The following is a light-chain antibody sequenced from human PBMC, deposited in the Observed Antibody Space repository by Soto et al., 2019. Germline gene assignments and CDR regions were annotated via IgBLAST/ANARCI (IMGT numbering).Light chain of an antibody. CDR1: QSVSSSF. CDR3: QQYGSSPLT. J-gene: IGKJ4*01. V-gene: IGKV3-20*01. Sequence: EIVLTQSPGTLSLSPGERATLSCRASQSVSSSFLAWYQQNPGQAPRLLIYGASSRATGIPGRFSGSGSGTDFTLTISRLEPEDVAVYYCQQYGSSPLTFGGGTKVEIK. CDR2: GAS.